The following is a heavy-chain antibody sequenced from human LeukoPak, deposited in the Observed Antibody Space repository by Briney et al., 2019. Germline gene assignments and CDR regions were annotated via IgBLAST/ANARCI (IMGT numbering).Heavy chain of an antibody. CDR1: GFTFSSYG. J-gene: IGHJ5*02. CDR3: AKGSDSSGYHIWFDP. Sequence: GGSLRLSCAASGFTFSSYGMGWVRQAPGKGLEWVSSITGSSGSTYFADSVKGRFTISRDNSKNTLYLQMNSLRAEDTAIYYCAKGSDSSGYHIWFDPWGQGTLVTVSS. CDR2: ITGSSGST. D-gene: IGHD3-22*01. V-gene: IGHV3-23*01.